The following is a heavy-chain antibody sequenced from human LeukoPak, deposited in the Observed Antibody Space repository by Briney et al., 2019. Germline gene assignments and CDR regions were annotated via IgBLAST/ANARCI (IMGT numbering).Heavy chain of an antibody. Sequence: SETLSLTCTVSGGSISSSSYYWGWIRQPPGKGLEWIGSIYYSGSTYYNPSLKSRVTISVDTSKNQFSLKLSSVTAADTAVYYCARDRVNVVVVAATRCLQYHNWFDPWGQGTLVTVSS. J-gene: IGHJ5*02. D-gene: IGHD2-15*01. CDR1: GGSISSSSYY. V-gene: IGHV4-39*07. CDR3: ARDRVNVVVVAATRCLQYHNWFDP. CDR2: IYYSGST.